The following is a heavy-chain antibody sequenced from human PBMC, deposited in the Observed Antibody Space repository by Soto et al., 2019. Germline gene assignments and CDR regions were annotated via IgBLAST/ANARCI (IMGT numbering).Heavy chain of an antibody. D-gene: IGHD2-21*01. Sequence: ASVKVCCKESGYTFTSCGRSWVRQAKGQGLEWMGWISAYNGNTNYAQKLQGRVTMTTDTSTSTAYMELRSLRSDDTAVYYCARGLWAPHAFDIWGQGTMVTVSS. CDR1: GYTFTSCG. V-gene: IGHV1-18*01. CDR3: ARGLWAPHAFDI. J-gene: IGHJ3*02. CDR2: ISAYNGNT.